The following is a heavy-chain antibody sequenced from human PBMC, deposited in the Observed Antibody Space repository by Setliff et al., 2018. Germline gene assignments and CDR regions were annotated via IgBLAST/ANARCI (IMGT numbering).Heavy chain of an antibody. Sequence: RGESLKISCKGSGYSFTDFWIGWVRQMPGKGLEWMGLIYAGDSDTRYNPSFQGRVTMSADKSINTAYLQWSSLKASDTAIYYCARQKSTGSGNNWFEPWGQGTLVTVSS. V-gene: IGHV5-51*01. J-gene: IGHJ5*02. D-gene: IGHD3-10*01. CDR3: ARQKSTGSGNNWFEP. CDR2: IYAGDSDT. CDR1: GYSFTDFW.